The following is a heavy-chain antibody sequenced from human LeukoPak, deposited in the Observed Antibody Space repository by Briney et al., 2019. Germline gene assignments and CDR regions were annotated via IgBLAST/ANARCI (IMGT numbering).Heavy chain of an antibody. Sequence: GGSLRLSCAASGFTFSSYAMHWVRQAPGKGLEWVAVISYDGSNKYYADSVKGRFTISRDNSKNTLYLRMNSLRAEDTAVYYCARVDDILAGYFDYWGQGTLVTVSS. V-gene: IGHV3-30-3*01. D-gene: IGHD3-9*01. CDR2: ISYDGSNK. J-gene: IGHJ4*02. CDR1: GFTFSSYA. CDR3: ARVDDILAGYFDY.